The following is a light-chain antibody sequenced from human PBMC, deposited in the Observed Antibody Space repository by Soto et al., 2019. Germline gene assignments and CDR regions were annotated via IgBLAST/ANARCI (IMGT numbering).Light chain of an antibody. J-gene: IGKJ4*01. CDR2: DAS. CDR1: QSVSSY. CDR3: QQRSNWPT. V-gene: IGKV3-11*01. Sequence: EIVLTQSRATLSLSPGERATLSCRASQSVSSYLAWYQQKPGQAPRLLIYDASNRATGIPARFSGSGSGTDFTLTFSSLEPEDFAVYYCQQRSNWPTFGGGTKVDIK.